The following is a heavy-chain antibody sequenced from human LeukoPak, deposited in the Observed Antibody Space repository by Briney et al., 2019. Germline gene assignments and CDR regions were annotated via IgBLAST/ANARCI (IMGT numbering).Heavy chain of an antibody. V-gene: IGHV1-2*02. D-gene: IGHD6-13*01. Sequence: ASVKVSCKASGYTFTGYYMHGLRQAPGQGREWMGWINPNSGGTNYAQRFQGRVTMTRDTSISTAYMELTRLRSDDTAVYYCARGLYYEQQLVTDSGWFDPWGQGTLVTVSS. CDR3: ARGLYYEQQLVTDSGWFDP. CDR1: GYTFTGYY. CDR2: INPNSGGT. J-gene: IGHJ5*02.